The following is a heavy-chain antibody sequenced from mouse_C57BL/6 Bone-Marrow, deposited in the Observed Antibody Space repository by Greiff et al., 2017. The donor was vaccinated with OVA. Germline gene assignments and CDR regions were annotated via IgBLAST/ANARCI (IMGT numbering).Heavy chain of an antibody. V-gene: IGHV1-74*01. CDR3: LNSRAY. D-gene: IGHD1-1*01. Sequence: VKLQQPGAELVKPGASVKVSCKASGYTFTSYWMHWVKQRPGQSLEWIGRIHPSDSDPNYNQKFKGKATLTVYKSSSTAYMQLSSLTSYDSAVYYCLNSRAYWGQGTLVTVSA. J-gene: IGHJ3*01. CDR1: GYTFTSYW. CDR2: IHPSDSDP.